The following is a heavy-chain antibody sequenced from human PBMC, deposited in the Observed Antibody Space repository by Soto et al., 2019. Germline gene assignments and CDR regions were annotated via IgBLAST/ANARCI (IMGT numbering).Heavy chain of an antibody. Sequence: QVQLQQWGAGLLKPSETLSLTCAVYGGSFSGYQWTWIRQTPGKGLEWIGEINNTGNINYNPSLKSRVSICIYTRKEHISHKLGSVTAADTAVYSCATGLIVWFGELSRRGGYYYYVDVWGKGTTVTVSS. V-gene: IGHV4-34*01. CDR1: GGSFSGYQ. J-gene: IGHJ6*03. CDR2: INNTGNI. CDR3: ATGLIVWFGELSRRGGYYYYVDV. D-gene: IGHD3-10*01.